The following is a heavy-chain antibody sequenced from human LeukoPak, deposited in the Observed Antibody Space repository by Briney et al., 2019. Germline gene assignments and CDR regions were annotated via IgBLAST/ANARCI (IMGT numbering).Heavy chain of an antibody. V-gene: IGHV3-23*01. CDR3: AKDLMTTVTTGAFDI. CDR2: FSGSFIGT. CDR1: GFTFSSYA. D-gene: IGHD4-17*01. J-gene: IGHJ3*02. Sequence: GGSLRLSCAASGFTFSSYAMSWVRQAPGKGLEWVSTFSGSFIGTYYADSVKGRFTISRDISKKTLYLQMNSLRAEDTAVYYCAKDLMTTVTTGAFDIWGQGTMVTVSS.